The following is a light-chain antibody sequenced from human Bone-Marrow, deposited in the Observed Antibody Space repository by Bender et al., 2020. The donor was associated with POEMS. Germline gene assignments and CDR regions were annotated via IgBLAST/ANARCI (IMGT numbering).Light chain of an antibody. CDR2: DVY. J-gene: IGLJ3*02. CDR1: SSDVGAYNY. CDR3: SSFSSSALL. V-gene: IGLV2-11*01. Sequence: QSALTQPRSVSGSPGQSVTISCAGSSSDVGAYNYVSWYQRHPGKAPKLLIYDVYRRPSGVSQRFSGSKSGNTASLTISGLQAEDEADYHCSSFSSSALLFGGGTKLTVL.